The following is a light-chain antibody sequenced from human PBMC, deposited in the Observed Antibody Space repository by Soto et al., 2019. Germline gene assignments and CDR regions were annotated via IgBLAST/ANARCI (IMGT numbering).Light chain of an antibody. CDR2: DVS. Sequence: QSVLTQPASVSGSPGQSITISCTGTSGDVGGYNYVSWYQQHPGKAPKLIIYDVSSRPSEVSNRFSGSKSGNTASLTISGLQAEDEADYYCSSYTNTATLVLGGGTKVTVL. V-gene: IGLV2-14*01. J-gene: IGLJ2*01. CDR3: SSYTNTATLV. CDR1: SGDVGGYNY.